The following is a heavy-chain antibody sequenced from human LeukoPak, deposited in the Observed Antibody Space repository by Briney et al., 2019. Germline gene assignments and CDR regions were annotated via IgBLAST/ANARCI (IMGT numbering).Heavy chain of an antibody. J-gene: IGHJ4*02. CDR2: ISSSSSYI. V-gene: IGHV3-21*01. D-gene: IGHD4-17*01. CDR1: GFTFSSYS. CDR3: ARDLPPYGDYELKDEEDNY. Sequence: GGSLRLSCAASGFTFSSYSMNWVRQAPGKGLEWVSSISSSSSYIYYADSVKGRFTISRDNAKNSLYLQMNSLRAEDTAVYYCARDLPPYGDYELKDEEDNYWGQGTLVTVSS.